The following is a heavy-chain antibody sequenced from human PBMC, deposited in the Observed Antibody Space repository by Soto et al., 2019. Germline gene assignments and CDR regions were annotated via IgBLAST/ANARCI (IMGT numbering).Heavy chain of an antibody. Sequence: EVQLVESGGGLVKPGGSLRLSCAASGFTFSSYSMNWVRQAPGKGLEWVSSISSSSSYIYYADSVKGRFTISRDNAKNSLYLQMNSLRAEDTAVYYCARALPKDERVTRVFDYWGQGTLVTVSS. CDR2: ISSSSSYI. D-gene: IGHD4-17*01. J-gene: IGHJ4*02. CDR1: GFTFSSYS. V-gene: IGHV3-21*01. CDR3: ARALPKDERVTRVFDY.